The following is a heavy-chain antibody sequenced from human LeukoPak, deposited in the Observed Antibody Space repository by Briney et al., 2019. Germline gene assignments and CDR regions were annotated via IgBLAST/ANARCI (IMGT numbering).Heavy chain of an antibody. CDR3: ARKGYSYGEGYFDY. Sequence: GGSLRLSCAASGFTFSSYEMNWVRQAPGKGLEWVSYISSSGSTIYYADSVKGRFTISRDNAKNSLYLQMNSLRAEDTAVYYCARKGYSYGEGYFDYWGQGTLVTVSS. J-gene: IGHJ4*02. D-gene: IGHD5-18*01. CDR1: GFTFSSYE. V-gene: IGHV3-48*03. CDR2: ISSSGSTI.